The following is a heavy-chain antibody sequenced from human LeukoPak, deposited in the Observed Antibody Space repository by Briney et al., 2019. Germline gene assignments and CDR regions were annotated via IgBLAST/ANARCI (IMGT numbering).Heavy chain of an antibody. J-gene: IGHJ6*02. CDR3: ARGGRYCSGGSCYVAFHYYYGMDV. D-gene: IGHD2-15*01. CDR1: GGTCSSYA. Sequence: ASVKVSCKASGGTCSSYAISWVRQAPGQGLEWMGWINPNSGGTSYAQKFQGWVTMTRDTSISTAYMELSRLRSDDTAVYYCARGGRYCSGGSCYVAFHYYYGMDVWGQGTTVTVSS. CDR2: INPNSGGT. V-gene: IGHV1-2*04.